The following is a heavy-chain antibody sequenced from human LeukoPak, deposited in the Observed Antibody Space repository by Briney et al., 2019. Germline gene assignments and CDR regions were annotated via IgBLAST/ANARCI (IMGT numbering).Heavy chain of an antibody. Sequence: GGSLRLSCAASGFTFSSYSMNWVRQAPGKGLEWVSSISSSSSYIYYADSVMGRFTISRDNAKNSLYLRMNSLRAEDTAVYYCARAFYGGNFDYWGQGTLVTVSS. CDR2: ISSSSSYI. CDR1: GFTFSSYS. CDR3: ARAFYGGNFDY. V-gene: IGHV3-21*01. D-gene: IGHD2/OR15-2a*01. J-gene: IGHJ4*02.